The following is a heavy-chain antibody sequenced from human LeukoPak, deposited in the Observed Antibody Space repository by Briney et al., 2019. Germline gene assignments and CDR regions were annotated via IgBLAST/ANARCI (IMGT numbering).Heavy chain of an antibody. D-gene: IGHD3-22*01. Sequence: SETLSLTCAVYGGSFSGXXXXXIRXPXXXXXXXXXXXNHSGSTNYNPSLKXXXTXXXDTSKNQFSLKLSSVTAADTAVYYCARAGGGAEDSSGYYFDYWGQGTLVTVSS. V-gene: IGHV4-34*01. J-gene: IGHJ4*02. CDR3: ARAGGGAEDSSGYYFDY. CDR2: XNHSGST. CDR1: GGSFSGXX.